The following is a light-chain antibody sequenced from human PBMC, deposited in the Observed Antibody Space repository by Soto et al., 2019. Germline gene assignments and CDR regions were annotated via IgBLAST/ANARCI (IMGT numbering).Light chain of an antibody. V-gene: IGKV1-5*03. CDR3: QHYNSYSPLFT. CDR1: QSISSW. Sequence: DIQMTQSPSTLSASVGDRVTITCRASQSISSWLAWYQQKPGKAPKLLIYKASSLESGDPSRFSGSGSGTEFTLTISSLQPDDFATYYCQHYNSYSPLFTFGPGNKVDIK. CDR2: KAS. J-gene: IGKJ3*01.